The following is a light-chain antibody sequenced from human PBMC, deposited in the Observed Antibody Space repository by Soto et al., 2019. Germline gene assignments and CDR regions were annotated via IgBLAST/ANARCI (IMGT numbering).Light chain of an antibody. J-gene: IGKJ5*01. CDR1: QSVSSSY. V-gene: IGKV3-20*01. CDR3: QQYGSSPIT. Sequence: EIVLTHSPVTLSLSPGGRATLSFSASQSVSSSYLAWYQQKPGQAPRLLIYGASSRATGIPDRFSGSGSGTDFTLTISRLEPEDFAVYYCQQYGSSPITFGQGTRLEIK. CDR2: GAS.